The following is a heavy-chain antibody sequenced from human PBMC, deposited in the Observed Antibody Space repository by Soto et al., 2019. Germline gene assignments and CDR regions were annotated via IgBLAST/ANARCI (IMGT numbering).Heavy chain of an antibody. CDR2: TYYRSIWQT. CDR1: GDSVSSNDAV. J-gene: IGHJ5*02. V-gene: IGHV6-1*01. D-gene: IGHD6-6*01. Sequence: QVQLQQSGPGLVKPSQTLSLTCAISGDSVSSNDAVWNWIRQSPSRGLEWLGRTYYRSIWQTEYAGSVKGRMTINPDASKNQFSLQLNSVTPGDTAMYYCARLVGNSWLDHWGQGTLVTVSA. CDR3: ARLVGNSWLDH.